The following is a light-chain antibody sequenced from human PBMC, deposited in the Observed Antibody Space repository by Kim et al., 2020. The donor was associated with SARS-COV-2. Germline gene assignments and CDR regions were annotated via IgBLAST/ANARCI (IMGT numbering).Light chain of an antibody. Sequence: GQRVTIACSRSSSTIEIKPVNYYLHLPGSAHKLIIYKNDQRPSGAPDRFSGSKSGTSASLAISGLQSEDEADYYCAAWDDTLNGLVFGTGTKVTVL. J-gene: IGLJ1*01. CDR1: SSTIEIKP. CDR2: KND. CDR3: AAWDDTLNGLV. V-gene: IGLV1-44*01.